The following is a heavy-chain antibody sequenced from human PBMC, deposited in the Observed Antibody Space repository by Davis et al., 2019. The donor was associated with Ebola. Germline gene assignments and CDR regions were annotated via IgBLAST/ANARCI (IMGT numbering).Heavy chain of an antibody. V-gene: IGHV1-2*06. J-gene: IGHJ6*02. CDR2: INPNSGGT. CDR3: ARGYYDFWSGYYPRYYYYGMDV. Sequence: ASVKVSCKASGYTFTGYYMHWVRQAPGQGLEWMGRINPNSGGTNYAQKFQSRVTMTRDTSISTAYMELSRLRSDDTAVYYCARGYYDFWSGYYPRYYYYGMDVWGQGTTVTVSS. D-gene: IGHD3-3*01. CDR1: GYTFTGYY.